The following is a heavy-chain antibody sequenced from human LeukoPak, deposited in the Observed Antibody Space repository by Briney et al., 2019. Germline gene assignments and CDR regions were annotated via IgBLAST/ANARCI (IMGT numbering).Heavy chain of an antibody. CDR3: ARVLSPRYSYGYNY. J-gene: IGHJ4*02. CDR1: GFTFSSYA. V-gene: IGHV3-30-3*01. D-gene: IGHD5-18*01. Sequence: PGGSLRLSCAASGFTFSSYAMGWVRQAPGKGLEWVALISDDGSNKYYADSVKGRFTISRDNSKNTLYLQMRSTLYLQMNSLRVEDTAVYYCARVLSPRYSYGYNYWGQGTLVTVSS. CDR2: ISDDGSNK.